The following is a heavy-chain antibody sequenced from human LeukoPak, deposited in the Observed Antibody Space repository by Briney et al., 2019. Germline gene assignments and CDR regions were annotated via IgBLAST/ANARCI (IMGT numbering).Heavy chain of an antibody. V-gene: IGHV3-21*01. D-gene: IGHD3-10*01. CDR1: GLTFTKYY. CDR2: ITSNGANM. J-gene: IGHJ4*02. Sequence: PGGSLRLSCSASGLTFTKYYMNWVRQAPGKGLEWVSSITSNGANMYYADSVKGRFTISRDNAKNSLYLQMNSLRAEDTAVYYCAKESTPLLWFGELSPFDYWGQGTLVTVSS. CDR3: AKESTPLLWFGELSPFDY.